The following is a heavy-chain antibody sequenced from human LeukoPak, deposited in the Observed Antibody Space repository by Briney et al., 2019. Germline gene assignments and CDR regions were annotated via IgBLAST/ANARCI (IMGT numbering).Heavy chain of an antibody. D-gene: IGHD3-10*01. Sequence: SETLSLTCAVSAYSLSSDYYWGWIRPPPGKGLEWIGTIYHSGTTYYNPSLKSRVTISVDTSKNQFSLKLSSVTAADTAVYYCARESVSSGTNWFDPWGQGTLVTVSS. CDR3: ARESVSSGTNWFDP. CDR2: IYHSGTT. V-gene: IGHV4-38-2*02. CDR1: AYSLSSDYY. J-gene: IGHJ5*02.